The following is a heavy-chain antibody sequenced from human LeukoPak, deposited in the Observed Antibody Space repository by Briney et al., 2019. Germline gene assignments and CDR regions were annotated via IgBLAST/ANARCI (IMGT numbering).Heavy chain of an antibody. CDR3: ARDRCSSTSCGDY. D-gene: IGHD2-2*01. CDR2: ISSSSSYI. Sequence: GGSLRLSCAASGFTFSSYSMNWVRQAPGKGLEWVSSISSSSSYIYYADSVKGRFTISRDNVKNSLYLQMNSLRAEDTAVYYCARDRCSSTSCGDYWGQGTLVTVSS. J-gene: IGHJ4*02. V-gene: IGHV3-21*01. CDR1: GFTFSSYS.